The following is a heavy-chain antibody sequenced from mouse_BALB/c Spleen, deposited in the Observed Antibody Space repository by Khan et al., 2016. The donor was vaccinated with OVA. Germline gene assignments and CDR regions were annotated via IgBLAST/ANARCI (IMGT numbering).Heavy chain of an antibody. V-gene: IGHV1-7*01. CDR3: ANHGSSSAWFTY. Sequence: QVQLQQSGAELAKPGASVKMSCKASGYTFTSYWMHWVKQRPGQGLEWIGYINPSTGYTDYNQRFKDKATLTADKSSSTAYMQLSSLTSEDSAVYYCANHGSSSAWFTYWGQGTLVTVSA. CDR2: INPSTGYT. CDR1: GYTFTSYW. J-gene: IGHJ3*01. D-gene: IGHD1-1*01.